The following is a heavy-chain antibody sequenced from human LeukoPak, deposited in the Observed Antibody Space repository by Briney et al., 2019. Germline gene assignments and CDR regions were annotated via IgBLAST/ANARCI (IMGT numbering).Heavy chain of an antibody. CDR2: ISGGGDGT. CDR1: GFTFDNYA. Sequence: GGSLRLSCAASGFTFDNYAMNWVRQAPGKGLEWLAYISGGGDGTFFADSVKGRFTISRDNSKNTLYLQMNSLRAEDTAVYYCAKDRKTLDAFDIWGQGTMVTVSS. J-gene: IGHJ3*02. CDR3: AKDRKTLDAFDI. V-gene: IGHV3-23*01.